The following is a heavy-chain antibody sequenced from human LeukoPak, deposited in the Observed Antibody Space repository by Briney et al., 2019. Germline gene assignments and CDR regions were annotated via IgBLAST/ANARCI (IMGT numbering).Heavy chain of an antibody. V-gene: IGHV3-48*01. D-gene: IGHD3-3*01. J-gene: IGHJ3*02. CDR2: ISSSSSTI. CDR1: GFTFRSYW. Sequence: GGSLRLSCAASGFTFRSYWMSWVRQAPGKGLEWVSYISSSSSTIYYADSVKGRFTISRDNAKNSLYLQMNSLRAEDTAVYYCARGERDYDFWSGLLGAFDIWGQGTMVTVSS. CDR3: ARGERDYDFWSGLLGAFDI.